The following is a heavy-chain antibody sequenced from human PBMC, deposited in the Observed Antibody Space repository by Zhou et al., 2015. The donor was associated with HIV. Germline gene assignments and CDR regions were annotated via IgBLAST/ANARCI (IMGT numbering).Heavy chain of an antibody. Sequence: QVQLVQSGAEVKKPGSSVKVSCRATGGTFSGSDISWVRQAPGQGLEWMGSITPMFETETYAEKFRARLTITVDKSTSAAYMELSSLTSEDAAVYFCARSSVNHDYAFDLWGQGTEVFVSS. CDR2: ITPMFETE. J-gene: IGHJ3*01. D-gene: IGHD3-22*01. CDR1: GGTFSGSD. V-gene: IGHV1-69*06. CDR3: ARSSVNHDYAFDL.